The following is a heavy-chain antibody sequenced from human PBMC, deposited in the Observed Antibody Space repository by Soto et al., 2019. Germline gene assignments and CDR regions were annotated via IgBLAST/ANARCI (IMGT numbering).Heavy chain of an antibody. Sequence: QVQLVESGGGVVQPGRSLRLSCAASGFIFSSYAMHWVRQAPGKGLEWVAVISYDGSNKYYADSVKGRFTISRDNSKNPLYLQMTSLRAEETAVYYCARTGLLQGMDGWGQGTRSPSP. J-gene: IGHJ6*02. D-gene: IGHD2-15*01. CDR1: GFIFSSYA. CDR2: ISYDGSNK. V-gene: IGHV3-30-3*01. CDR3: ARTGLLQGMDG.